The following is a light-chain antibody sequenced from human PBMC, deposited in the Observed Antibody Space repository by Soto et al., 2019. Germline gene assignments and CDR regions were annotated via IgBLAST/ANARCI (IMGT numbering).Light chain of an antibody. J-gene: IGLJ1*01. CDR1: NSDVGGYNS. CDR2: DVT. CDR3: SSYTPTTAPYV. V-gene: IGLV2-14*01. Sequence: QSVLTQPASMSGSPGQSITISCTGTNSDVGGYNSVSWYQQHPGKAPKLMIYDVTNRPSGVSSLFSGSKSGNTASLTISGILAEDAADYYCSSYTPTTAPYVFGTGTKLTVL.